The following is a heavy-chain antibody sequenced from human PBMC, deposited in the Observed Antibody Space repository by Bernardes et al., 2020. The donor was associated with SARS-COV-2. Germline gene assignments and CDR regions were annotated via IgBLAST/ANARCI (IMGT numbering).Heavy chain of an antibody. J-gene: IGHJ4*02. V-gene: IGHV3-74*01. CDR3: VRGPSDGHGRFEY. CDR1: GFTFSSYC. CDR2: ISSDGSST. Sequence: GGSLRLSCAASGFTFSSYCMHWVRQAPGKGLVWVSRISSDGSSTTYADSVKGRFTISRDNARNTLYLQMNSLRVEDTAVYFCVRGPSDGHGRFEYWGQGTLGTVSS.